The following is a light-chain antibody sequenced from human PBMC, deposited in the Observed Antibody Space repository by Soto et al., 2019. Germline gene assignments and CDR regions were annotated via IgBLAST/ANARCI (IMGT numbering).Light chain of an antibody. CDR1: QDITNY. V-gene: IGKV1-33*01. Sequence: DIQLTQSPSSLSASVGDRVTITCQASQDITNYLNWYQQKPGKAPKLLIYDASNLETGVPSRFSGSGFGTDFTFTISSLQPEDIATYYCQQYDNLLIDFGQGTRLDIK. CDR2: DAS. CDR3: QQYDNLLID. J-gene: IGKJ5*01.